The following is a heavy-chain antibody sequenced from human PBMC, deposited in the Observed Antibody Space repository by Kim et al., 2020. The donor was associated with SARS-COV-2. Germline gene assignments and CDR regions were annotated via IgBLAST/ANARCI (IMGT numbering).Heavy chain of an antibody. CDR3: ARGSGEWLPPGY. J-gene: IGHJ4*02. Sequence: GASLRLSCAASGFTFSTYWMHWVRQAPGKGLVWVSRINSDGTSTTYADSVKGRFTISRDNAKNTLYLQMNSLRAEDTAVYYCARGSGEWLPPGYWGQGTVVTVSS. V-gene: IGHV3-74*01. D-gene: IGHD6-19*01. CDR1: GFTFSTYW. CDR2: INSDGTST.